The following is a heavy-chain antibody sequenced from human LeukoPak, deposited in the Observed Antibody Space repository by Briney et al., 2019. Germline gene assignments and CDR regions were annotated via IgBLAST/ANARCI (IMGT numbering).Heavy chain of an antibody. CDR1: GGSISSSSYY. CDR3: ARDQLITAMVAGIDY. D-gene: IGHD5-18*01. CDR2: IYYSGST. J-gene: IGHJ4*02. V-gene: IGHV4-39*07. Sequence: PSETLSLTCTVSGGSISSSSYYWGWIRQPPGKGLEWIGSIYYSGSTYYNPSLKSRVTISVDTSKNQFSLKLSSVTAADTAVYYCARDQLITAMVAGIDYWGQGTLVTVSS.